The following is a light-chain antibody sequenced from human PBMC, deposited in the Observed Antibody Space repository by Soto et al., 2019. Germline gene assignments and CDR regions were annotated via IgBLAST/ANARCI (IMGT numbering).Light chain of an antibody. CDR2: GAS. J-gene: IGKJ1*01. V-gene: IGKV3D-15*01. Sequence: VLTQSPGTLSLSPGESATLSCRAIQSVSNNYLAWYQQKPGQAPRLLIYGASNRATGIPGRFTGSGSGTDFNLTISSLQSEDFAVYYCQQYNNWPPWTVGQGTKVE. CDR3: QQYNNWPPWT. CDR1: QSVSNN.